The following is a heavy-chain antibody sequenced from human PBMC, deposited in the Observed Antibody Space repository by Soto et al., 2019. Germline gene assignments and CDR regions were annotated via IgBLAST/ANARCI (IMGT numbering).Heavy chain of an antibody. J-gene: IGHJ6*02. D-gene: IGHD6-19*01. CDR3: ARDRDIAVAGTPFYYYYGMDV. Sequence: SQTLSLTCAISGDSVSSNSAAWNWIRQSPSRGLEWLGRTYYRSKWYNDYAVSVKSRITINPDTSKNQFSLQLNSVTPEDTAVYYCARDRDIAVAGTPFYYYYGMDVWGQGTTV. CDR1: GDSVSSNSAA. V-gene: IGHV6-1*01. CDR2: TYYRSKWYN.